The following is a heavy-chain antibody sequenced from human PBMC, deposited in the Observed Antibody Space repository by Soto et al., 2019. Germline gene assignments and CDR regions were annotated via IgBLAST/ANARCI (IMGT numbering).Heavy chain of an antibody. D-gene: IGHD6-13*01. J-gene: IGHJ6*02. CDR2: FDPEDGET. Sequence: QVQLVQSGAEVKKPGASVKVSCKVSGYTLTELSMHWVRQAPGKGLEWMGGFDPEDGETIYAQKFQGRVTMTEDTSTDTAYMELSSLRSEDTAVYYCATDPLVAAAGTSYYYYGMDVWGQGTTVTVSS. CDR1: GYTLTELS. CDR3: ATDPLVAAAGTSYYYYGMDV. V-gene: IGHV1-24*01.